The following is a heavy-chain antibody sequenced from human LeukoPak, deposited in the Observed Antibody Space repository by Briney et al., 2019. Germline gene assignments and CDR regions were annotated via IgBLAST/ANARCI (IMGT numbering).Heavy chain of an antibody. CDR1: GGSISGYY. D-gene: IGHD2-2*01. Sequence: PSETLSLTCTVSGGSISGYYWSWIRQPAGKGLEWIGRIYTSGSTNYNPSLKSRVTMSVDTSKNQFSLKLSSVTAADTAVYYCARDKAKYCSSTSCPRLFDYWGQGTLVTVSS. CDR2: IYTSGST. CDR3: ARDKAKYCSSTSCPRLFDY. V-gene: IGHV4-4*07. J-gene: IGHJ4*02.